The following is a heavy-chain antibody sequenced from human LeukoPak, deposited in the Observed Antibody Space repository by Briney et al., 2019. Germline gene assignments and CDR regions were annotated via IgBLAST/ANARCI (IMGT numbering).Heavy chain of an antibody. CDR3: ARERDSSWAFYYYYGMDV. J-gene: IGHJ6*04. D-gene: IGHD6-13*01. Sequence: GGSLRLSCAASGFTFSSYWMSWVRQAPGKGLEWVANIKQDGSEKYYVDSVKGRSTISRDNAKNSLYLQMNSLRAEDTAVYYCARERDSSWAFYYYYGMDVWGKGTTVTVSS. CDR1: GFTFSSYW. V-gene: IGHV3-7*03. CDR2: IKQDGSEK.